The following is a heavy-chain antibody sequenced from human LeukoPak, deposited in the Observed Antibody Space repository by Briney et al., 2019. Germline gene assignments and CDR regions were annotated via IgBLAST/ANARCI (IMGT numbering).Heavy chain of an antibody. CDR2: MYYSGST. D-gene: IGHD3-22*01. CDR3: ARPYYYDSRIDP. CDR1: GGSISSGDYY. J-gene: IGHJ5*02. V-gene: IGHV4-30-4*01. Sequence: SQTLSLTCTVSGGSISSGDYYWSWIRQPPGKGLEWIAYMYYSGSTYYNPSLKSRVIMSADTSKNQLSLKLSSVTAADTAVYYCARPYYYDSRIDPWGQGILVTVSS.